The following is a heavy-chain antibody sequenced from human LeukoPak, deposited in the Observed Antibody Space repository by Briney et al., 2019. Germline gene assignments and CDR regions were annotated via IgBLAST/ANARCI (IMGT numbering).Heavy chain of an antibody. CDR3: ATVSSSSPLRPMDV. D-gene: IGHD2-2*01. V-gene: IGHV3-23*01. CDR1: GLTFNTYV. CDR2: ISGSGGGT. Sequence: PGGSLRLSCAASGLTFNTYVMSWVRQAPGKGLEWVSAISGSGGGTYYVDSVKGRFTISRDNSKNMLYLQMNSLRAEDTAVYYCATVSSSSPLRPMDVWGQGTTVTVSS. J-gene: IGHJ6*02.